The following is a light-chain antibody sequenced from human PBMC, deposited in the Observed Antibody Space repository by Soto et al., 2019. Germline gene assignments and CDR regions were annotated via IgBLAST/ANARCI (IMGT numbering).Light chain of an antibody. CDR1: QGIRND. J-gene: IGKJ1*01. Sequence: DIQMTQSPSSLSASVGDRVTITCRASQGIRNDLGWYQQKPGKAPKRLIYTASSLQSGVPSRFSGSGSGTEFTLTISSLQPEYFSTDYYRHYNSYPPPLGQDTKVDI. V-gene: IGKV1-17*01. CDR2: TAS. CDR3: RHYNSYPPP.